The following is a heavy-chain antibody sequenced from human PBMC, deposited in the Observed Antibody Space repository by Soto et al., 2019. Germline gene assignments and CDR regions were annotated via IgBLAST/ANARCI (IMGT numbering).Heavy chain of an antibody. CDR1: GVTFINAW. V-gene: IGHV3-15*01. CDR2: IKSKTDGGTT. Sequence: GGFLRLSCAASGVTFINAWMSWVRQAPGKGLEWVGRIKSKTDGGTTDYAAPVKGRFTISRDDSKNTLYLQMNSLKTEDTAVYYCTTAAQWPFDAFDIWGQGTMVTVSS. J-gene: IGHJ3*02. CDR3: TTAAQWPFDAFDI. D-gene: IGHD6-19*01.